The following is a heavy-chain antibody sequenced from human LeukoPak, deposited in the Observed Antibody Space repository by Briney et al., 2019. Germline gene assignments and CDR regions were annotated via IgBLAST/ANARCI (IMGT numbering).Heavy chain of an antibody. V-gene: IGHV1-46*01. CDR1: GYTFTSYY. Sequence: GASVKVCCKASGYTFTSYYMHWVRQAPGQGLEWMGIINTSGGSTSKAQKYQVRVTMTRDTSTSTVYMELRSLRSKDTVVYSCARDCSRTSFRRDYWGQGTLVTVSS. CDR2: INTSGGST. J-gene: IGHJ4*01. CDR3: ARDCSRTSFRRDY. D-gene: IGHD2-2*01.